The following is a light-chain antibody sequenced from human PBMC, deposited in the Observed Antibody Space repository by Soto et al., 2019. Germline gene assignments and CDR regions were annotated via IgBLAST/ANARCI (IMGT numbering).Light chain of an antibody. V-gene: IGLV3-21*02. CDR1: IIGSES. CDR3: RVWDSSSDRVV. J-gene: IGLJ2*01. CDR2: DDG. Sequence: SYELTQPPSVSVAPGQTARITCGGNIIGSESVHWYQQKPGQAPVMVVYDDGDRPSGIPERLSGSKSGNTATLTISRVEAGDEADYYCRVWDSSSDRVVFGGGTKLTVL.